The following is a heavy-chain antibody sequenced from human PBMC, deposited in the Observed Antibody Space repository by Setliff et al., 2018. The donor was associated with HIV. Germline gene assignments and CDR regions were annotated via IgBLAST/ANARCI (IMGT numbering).Heavy chain of an antibody. J-gene: IGHJ3*01. V-gene: IGHV4-59*05. CDR1: GDSISIYY. Sequence: PSETLSLTCTVSGDSISIYYWSWIRQPPGKGLEWIGSIFYSGSTYYNPSLKSRFTISIDTSKNQFSLKVKSVTAADTAVYYCAKSIVGGTTHAFDLWGQGTMVTVSS. D-gene: IGHD1-26*01. CDR2: IFYSGST. CDR3: AKSIVGGTTHAFDL.